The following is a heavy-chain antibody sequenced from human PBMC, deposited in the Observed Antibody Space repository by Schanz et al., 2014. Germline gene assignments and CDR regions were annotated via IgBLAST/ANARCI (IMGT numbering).Heavy chain of an antibody. CDR2: INLSGGST. D-gene: IGHD5-12*01. V-gene: IGHV1-46*01. Sequence: QVQLVQSGAEVKKPGASVKVSCKASGYTFTSYSMHWVRQAPGQGLEWMGIINLSGGSTNNAQKFQGRVTMTRDTSTSTVYMDVSSLRSEDTAVYYCARDFSAYVGNYFDYWGQGTLVTVSS. CDR3: ARDFSAYVGNYFDY. CDR1: GYTFTSYS. J-gene: IGHJ4*02.